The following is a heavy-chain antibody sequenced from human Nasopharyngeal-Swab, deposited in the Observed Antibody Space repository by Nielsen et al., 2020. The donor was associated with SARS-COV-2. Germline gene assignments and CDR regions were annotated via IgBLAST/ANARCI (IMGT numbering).Heavy chain of an antibody. V-gene: IGHV3-21*04. CDR3: ARGVITFGGVIVPFDY. Sequence: GESLKISCAASGFTFSSYSMNWVRQAPGKGLEWVSSISSSSSYIYYEDSVKGRFTISRDNAKNSLYLQMNSLRAEDTAVYYCARGVITFGGVIVPFDYWGQGTLVTVSS. CDR1: GFTFSSYS. CDR2: ISSSSSYI. J-gene: IGHJ4*02. D-gene: IGHD3-16*02.